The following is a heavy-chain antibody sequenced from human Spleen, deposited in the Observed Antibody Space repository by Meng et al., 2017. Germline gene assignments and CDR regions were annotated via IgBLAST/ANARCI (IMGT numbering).Heavy chain of an antibody. D-gene: IGHD1-26*01. V-gene: IGHV3-11*01. J-gene: IGHJ4*02. Sequence: QGQLVESGGGVVKPGGSLRLYCSASGFTFSDYYMSWIRQAPGKGLEWVSHISLSSTTIYYADSVRGRFTISRDNAKTSLYLQINSLRAEDTAVYYCARVRSGSLGGVLDYCGQGTLVTVSS. CDR1: GFTFSDYY. CDR2: ISLSSTTI. CDR3: ARVRSGSLGGVLDY.